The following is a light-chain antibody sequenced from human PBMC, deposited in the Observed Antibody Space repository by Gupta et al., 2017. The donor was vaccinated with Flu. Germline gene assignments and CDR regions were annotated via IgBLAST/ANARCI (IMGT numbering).Light chain of an antibody. CDR2: TAS. Sequence: DIQMAQSPSSLSASVGDTVTITCRASQNIKNYLNWYQHKAGEAPKLLIYTASDWQQGVPSRFSGSGCGTDLTLTISSRQQEDFASYFCHQSVDNPPYTFGQGTQVEV. V-gene: IGKV1-39*01. CDR1: QNIKNY. J-gene: IGKJ2*01. CDR3: HQSVDNPPYT.